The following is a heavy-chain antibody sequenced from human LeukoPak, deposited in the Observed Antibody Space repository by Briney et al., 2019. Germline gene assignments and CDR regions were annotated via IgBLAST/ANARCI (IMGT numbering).Heavy chain of an antibody. CDR1: GFTVSSNY. CDR3: AKEPRMMALTHMDV. D-gene: IGHD3-16*01. CDR2: SSGSGGST. Sequence: PGGSLRLSCSASGFTVSSNYMSWVRQAPGKGLEWVSASSGSGGSTYYADSVKGRFTISRDNSKNTLYLQMNSLRAEDTAVYYCAKEPRMMALTHMDVWGQGTTVTVSS. V-gene: IGHV3-23*01. J-gene: IGHJ6*02.